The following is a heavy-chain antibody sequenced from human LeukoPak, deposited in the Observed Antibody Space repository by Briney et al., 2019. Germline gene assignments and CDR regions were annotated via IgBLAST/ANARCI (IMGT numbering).Heavy chain of an antibody. J-gene: IGHJ2*01. CDR1: GFTFSSYG. CDR3: AKDGASDDYGDPLVTSAFLGVAGWYFDL. V-gene: IGHV3-30*02. Sequence: GGSLRLSCAASGFTFSSYGMHWVRQAPGKGLEWVAFIRYDGSNKYYADSVKGRFTISRDNSKNTLYLQMNSLRAEDTAVYYCAKDGASDDYGDPLVTSAFLGVAGWYFDLWGRGTLVTVSS. CDR2: IRYDGSNK. D-gene: IGHD4-17*01.